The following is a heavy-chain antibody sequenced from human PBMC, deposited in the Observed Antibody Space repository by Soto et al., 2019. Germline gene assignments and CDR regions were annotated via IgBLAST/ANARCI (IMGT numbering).Heavy chain of an antibody. CDR3: AKGLRSKGSGSYIYY. J-gene: IGHJ4*02. CDR2: ISGSGGST. Sequence: VGSLRLSCAASGFTFSSYAMSWVRQAPGKGLEWVSAISGSGGSTYYADSVKGRFTISRDNSKNTLYLQMNSLRAEDTAVYYCAKGLRSKGSGSYIYYWGQGTLVTVSS. D-gene: IGHD3-10*01. CDR1: GFTFSSYA. V-gene: IGHV3-23*01.